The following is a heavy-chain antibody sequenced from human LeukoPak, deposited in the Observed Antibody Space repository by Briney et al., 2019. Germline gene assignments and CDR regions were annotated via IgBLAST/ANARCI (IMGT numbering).Heavy chain of an antibody. D-gene: IGHD1-26*01. CDR2: IYYSGST. V-gene: IGHV4-59*01. CDR3: ARAWELLRGHDAFDI. Sequence: SETLPLTCTVSGGSISSYYWSWIRQPPGKGLEWIGYIYYSGSTNYNPSLKSRVTISVDTSKNQFSLKLSSVTAADTAVYYCARAWELLRGHDAFDIWGQGTMVTVSS. CDR1: GGSISSYY. J-gene: IGHJ3*02.